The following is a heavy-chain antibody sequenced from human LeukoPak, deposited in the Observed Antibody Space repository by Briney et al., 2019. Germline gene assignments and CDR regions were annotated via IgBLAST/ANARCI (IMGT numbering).Heavy chain of an antibody. D-gene: IGHD3-10*01. CDR1: GFTFSSYA. V-gene: IGHV3-23*01. CDR2: INGSGGST. J-gene: IGHJ6*03. Sequence: GGTLRLSCAASGFTFSSYAMSWVRQAPGKGLEWVSDINGSGGSTYYADSVKGRFTISRDNSKNTLYLQMNSLRAEDTAVYYCARYYYGSGRPDYYYYYMDVWGKGTTVTISS. CDR3: ARYYYGSGRPDYYYYYMDV.